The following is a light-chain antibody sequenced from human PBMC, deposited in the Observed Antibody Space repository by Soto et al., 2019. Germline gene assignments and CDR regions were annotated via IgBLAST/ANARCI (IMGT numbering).Light chain of an antibody. CDR3: SSYAGSNHFV. Sequence: QSALTQPPSASGSPGQSVTISCTGTSSDIGAYIYVSWYQPHPGKAPKLMISEVSRRPSGVPERFSGSKSGNTASLTVSGLQADDEAHYYCSSYAGSNHFVFGTGTKVTVL. J-gene: IGLJ1*01. CDR2: EVS. CDR1: SSDIGAYIY. V-gene: IGLV2-8*01.